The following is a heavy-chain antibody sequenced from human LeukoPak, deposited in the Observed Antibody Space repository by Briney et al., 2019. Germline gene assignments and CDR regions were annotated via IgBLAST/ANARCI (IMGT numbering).Heavy chain of an antibody. J-gene: IGHJ3*02. V-gene: IGHV3-23*01. CDR1: GFTFSSYA. CDR2: ISGSGGST. D-gene: IGHD3-3*01. Sequence: GGSLRLSCAASGFTFSSYAMSWVRQAPGKGLEWVSAISGSGGSTYYADSMKGRFTISRDNSKNTLYLQMNSLRAEDTAVYYCAKSLSITIFGVVINDAFDIWGRGTMVTVSS. CDR3: AKSLSITIFGVVINDAFDI.